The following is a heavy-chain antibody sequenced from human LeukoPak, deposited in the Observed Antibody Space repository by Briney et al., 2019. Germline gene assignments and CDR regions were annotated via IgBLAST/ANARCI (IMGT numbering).Heavy chain of an antibody. J-gene: IGHJ3*02. CDR2: IIPIFGTA. Sequence: ASVKVSCKASGGTFSSYAISWVRQAPGQGLEWMGRIIPIFGTANYAQKFQGRVTITADKSTGTAYMELSSLRSEDTAVYYCAMAETTDAFDIWGQGTMVTVSS. CDR1: GGTFSSYA. CDR3: AMAETTDAFDI. D-gene: IGHD1-14*01. V-gene: IGHV1-69*06.